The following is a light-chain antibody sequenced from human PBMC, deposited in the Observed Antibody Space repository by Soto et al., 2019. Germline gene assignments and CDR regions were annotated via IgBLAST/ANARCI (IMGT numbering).Light chain of an antibody. V-gene: IGLV2-14*01. CDR1: SSDVGGYNY. CDR3: ATWDDSLSGWV. J-gene: IGLJ3*02. CDR2: EVS. Sequence: QSALTQPASVSGSPGQSITISCIGTSSDVGGYNYVSWYQQHPGKAPKLMIYEVSNRPSGVSNRFSGSKSGNTASLTISGLQAEDEADYYCATWDDSLSGWVFGGGTKLTVL.